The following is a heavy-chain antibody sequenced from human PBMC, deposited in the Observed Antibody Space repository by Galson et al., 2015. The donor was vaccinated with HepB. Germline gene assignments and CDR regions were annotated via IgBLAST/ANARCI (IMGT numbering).Heavy chain of an antibody. J-gene: IGHJ5*02. D-gene: IGHD3-10*01. CDR3: ARGHYYATGTNWFDP. Sequence: ETLSLTCAVYGGSFSGYYWSWIRQPPGKGLEWIGEINHSGSTNYNPSLKSRVTISVDTSKNQFSLKLSSVTAADTAVYYCARGHYYATGTNWFDPWGQGTLVTVSS. CDR2: INHSGST. CDR1: GGSFSGYY. V-gene: IGHV4-34*01.